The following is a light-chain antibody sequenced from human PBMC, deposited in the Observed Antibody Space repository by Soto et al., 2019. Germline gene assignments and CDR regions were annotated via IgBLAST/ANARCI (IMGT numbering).Light chain of an antibody. CDR3: AVWDDSLNGLL. Sequence: QAVVTQPPSASGTPGQRVSISCSGSSSNIGINTVSWYRQLPGTAPKLLIYGTNQRPSGVPARFSGAKSGTSASLDISGLQSEDEADYYCAVWDDSLNGLLFGGGTKLTVL. J-gene: IGLJ2*01. V-gene: IGLV1-44*01. CDR1: SSNIGINT. CDR2: GTN.